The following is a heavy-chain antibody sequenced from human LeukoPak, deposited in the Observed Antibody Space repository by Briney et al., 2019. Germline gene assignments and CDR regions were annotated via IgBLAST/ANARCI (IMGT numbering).Heavy chain of an antibody. D-gene: IGHD4-11*01. Sequence: PSETLSLTCTVSGGSISSSSYYWGWIRQPPGKGLEWIGSIYYSGSTYYNPSLKSRVTISVDTSKNQFSLKLSSVTAADTAVYYCARDDRTPYSQAGYWGQGTLVTVSS. CDR3: ARDDRTPYSQAGY. CDR2: IYYSGST. V-gene: IGHV4-39*02. J-gene: IGHJ4*02. CDR1: GGSISSSSYY.